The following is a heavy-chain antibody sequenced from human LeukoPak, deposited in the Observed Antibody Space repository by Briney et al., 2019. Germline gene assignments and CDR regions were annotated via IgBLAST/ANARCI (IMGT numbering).Heavy chain of an antibody. Sequence: GGSLRLSCAASGFILSSFQMNWVRQAPGKGLEWISYISDSGTTEYYADSVKGRFTISRDNAKNSLYLQMNSLTGEDTALYYCARDGTTNRYNWFDSWGQGTLVTVSS. CDR2: ISDSGTTE. CDR3: ARDGTTNRYNWFDS. J-gene: IGHJ5*01. D-gene: IGHD2-8*01. CDR1: GFILSSFQ. V-gene: IGHV3-48*03.